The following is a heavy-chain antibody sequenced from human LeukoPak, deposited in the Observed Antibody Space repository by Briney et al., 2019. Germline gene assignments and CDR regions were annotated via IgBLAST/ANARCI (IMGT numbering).Heavy chain of an antibody. CDR2: IKQDGSEK. V-gene: IGHV3-7*01. CDR3: ARVPAADDAFDI. D-gene: IGHD2-2*01. CDR1: GFTFSNYW. Sequence: GGSLRLSCAASGFTFSNYWMSWVRQAPGKGLEWVANIKQDGSEKYYVDSVKGRFTISRDNAKNSLYLQMNSLRAEDTAVYYCARVPAADDAFDIWGQGTMVTVSS. J-gene: IGHJ3*02.